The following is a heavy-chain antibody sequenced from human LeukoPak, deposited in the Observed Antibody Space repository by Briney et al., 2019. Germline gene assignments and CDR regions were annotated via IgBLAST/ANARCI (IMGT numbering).Heavy chain of an antibody. CDR2: IKQDGSEK. Sequence: GGSLRLSCAASGFTFSSYWMSWVRQAPGKGLEWVANIKQDGSEKYYVDSVKGRFTISRDNAKNSLYLQMNSLRVDDTAVYFCARDKIMGATRFDYWGQGALVTVSS. J-gene: IGHJ4*02. V-gene: IGHV3-7*01. CDR1: GFTFSSYW. CDR3: ARDKIMGATRFDY. D-gene: IGHD1-26*01.